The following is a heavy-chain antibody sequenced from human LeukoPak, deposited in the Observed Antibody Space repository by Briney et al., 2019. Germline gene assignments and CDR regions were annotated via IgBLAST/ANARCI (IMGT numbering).Heavy chain of an antibody. CDR2: INHSGST. D-gene: IGHD3-22*01. Sequence: SETLSLTCAVYGGSFSGYYWSWIRQPPGKGLEWIGEINHSGSTNYNPSLKSRVTISVDTSKNQFSLKLSSVTAADTAVYYCARGIVVVPSYFGYWGQGTLVTVSS. V-gene: IGHV4-34*01. CDR1: GGSFSGYY. J-gene: IGHJ4*02. CDR3: ARGIVVVPSYFGY.